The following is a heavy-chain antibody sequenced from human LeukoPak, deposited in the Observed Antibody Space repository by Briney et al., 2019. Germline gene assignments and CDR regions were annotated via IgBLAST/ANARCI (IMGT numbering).Heavy chain of an antibody. J-gene: IGHJ4*02. D-gene: IGHD1-26*01. Sequence: SETLSLTCTVSGGSISSYYWSWIRQPSGKGLEWIGYIYYSGSTNYNPSLKSRVTISVDTSKNQFSLKLSSVTAADTAVYYCARHKWELLDYWGQGTLVTVSS. CDR3: ARHKWELLDY. V-gene: IGHV4-59*08. CDR1: GGSISSYY. CDR2: IYYSGST.